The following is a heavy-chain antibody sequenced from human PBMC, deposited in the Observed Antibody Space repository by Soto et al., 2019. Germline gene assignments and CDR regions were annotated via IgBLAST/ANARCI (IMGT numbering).Heavy chain of an antibody. Sequence: VGSLRLSCAASGFTFSSYGMHWVRQAPGKGLEWVAVISYDGSNKYYEDSVKGRFTISRDNYKNTLYLQMNSLRAEDTAVYYCAKAGPRDYYGMDVWGQGT. J-gene: IGHJ6*01. V-gene: IGHV3-30*18. CDR1: GFTFSSYG. CDR2: ISYDGSNK. CDR3: AKAGPRDYYGMDV.